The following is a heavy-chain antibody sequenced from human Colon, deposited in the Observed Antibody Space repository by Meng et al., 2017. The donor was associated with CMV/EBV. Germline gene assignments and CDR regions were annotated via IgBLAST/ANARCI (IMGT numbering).Heavy chain of an antibody. CDR1: GFTFTDYI. V-gene: IGHV3-21*06. CDR2: ISSSSNYI. J-gene: IGHJ4*02. D-gene: IGHD1-1*01. Sequence: GESLKISCTASGFTFTDYIINWVRQAPGKGPEWVSSISSSSNYIFYADSVRGRFTISRDNAKNSLYLQLNSLKAEDTAVYYCARNGGRGYWGQGTLVTVSS. CDR3: ARNGGRGY.